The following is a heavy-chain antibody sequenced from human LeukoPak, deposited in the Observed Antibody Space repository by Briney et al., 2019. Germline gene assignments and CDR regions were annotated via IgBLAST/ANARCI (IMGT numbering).Heavy chain of an antibody. J-gene: IGHJ5*02. Sequence: SETLSLTCTVSGYSISSGYYWGWIRQPPGKGLEWIGSIYHSGSTYYNPSLKSRVTISVDTSKNQFSLKLSSVTAADTAVYYCARLSGVAAAGGQFDPWGQGTLVTVSS. CDR1: GYSISSGYY. V-gene: IGHV4-38-2*02. CDR2: IYHSGST. CDR3: ARLSGVAAAGGQFDP. D-gene: IGHD6-13*01.